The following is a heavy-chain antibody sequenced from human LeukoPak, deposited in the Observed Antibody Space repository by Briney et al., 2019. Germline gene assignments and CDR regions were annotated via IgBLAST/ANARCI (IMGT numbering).Heavy chain of an antibody. D-gene: IGHD4-17*01. J-gene: IGHJ5*02. CDR1: GFTFSIYG. CDR3: ARDNYGDYPYNWFDP. CDR2: ISGSASGH. Sequence: GGSLRLSCAASGFTFSIYGMSWVRQSPGKGLEWVSAISGSASGHITNYADSVKGRFTISRDNAKNSLYLQMNSLRAKDTAVYYCARDNYGDYPYNWFDPWGQGTLVTVSS. V-gene: IGHV3-21*01.